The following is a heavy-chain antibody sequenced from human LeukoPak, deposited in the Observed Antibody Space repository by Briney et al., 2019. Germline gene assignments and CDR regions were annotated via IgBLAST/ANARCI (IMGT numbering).Heavy chain of an antibody. CDR3: ARAGSPHYYYGMDV. CDR1: GGSISSSNW. D-gene: IGHD3-10*01. J-gene: IGHJ6*02. CDR2: IYHSGSI. Sequence: SETLSLTCAVSGGSISSSNWWSWVRQPPGKGLEWIGEIYHSGSINYNPSLKSRVTISVDKSKNQFSLKLSSVTAADTAVYYCARAGSPHYYYGMDVWGQGTTVTVSS. V-gene: IGHV4-4*02.